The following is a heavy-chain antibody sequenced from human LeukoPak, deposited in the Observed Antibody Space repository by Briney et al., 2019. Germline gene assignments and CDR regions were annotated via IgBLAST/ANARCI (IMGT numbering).Heavy chain of an antibody. CDR1: GGSVSSGSYY. CDR3: VRDGGDYHFDY. V-gene: IGHV4-61*01. Sequence: SETLSLTCTVSGGSVSSGSYYWSWIRQPPGKGLEWIGYIYYSGSTNYNPSLKSRVTISVDTSKNQFSLKLSSVTAADTAVYYCVRDGGDYHFDYWGQGTLVTVSS. J-gene: IGHJ4*02. CDR2: IYYSGST. D-gene: IGHD4-17*01.